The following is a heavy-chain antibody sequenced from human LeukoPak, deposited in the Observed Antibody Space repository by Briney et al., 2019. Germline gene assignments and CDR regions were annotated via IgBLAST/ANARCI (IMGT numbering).Heavy chain of an antibody. Sequence: GESLKISCQGSGYSFTSNWIGWVRQMPGKGLEWMGIIYPGDSNTRYSPSFQGQVTISADKSISTAYLQWSSLKASDTAIYYCARQTFYYGSGSYYPFDYWGQGTQVTVSS. V-gene: IGHV5-51*01. D-gene: IGHD3-10*01. CDR3: ARQTFYYGSGSYYPFDY. CDR1: GYSFTSNW. CDR2: IYPGDSNT. J-gene: IGHJ4*02.